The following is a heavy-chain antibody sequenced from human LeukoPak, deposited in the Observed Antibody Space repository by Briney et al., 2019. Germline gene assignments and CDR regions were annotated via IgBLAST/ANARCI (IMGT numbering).Heavy chain of an antibody. CDR2: IYTSGST. CDR1: GGSISSYY. D-gene: IGHD3-22*01. CDR3: ARGGSGYSLLDP. Sequence: PSETLSLTCTVSGGSISSYYWGWIRQPAGKGLEWIRRIYTSGSTNYNPSLKSRVTMSVNTSKNQFSLKLSSVTAADTAVYYCARGGSGYSLLDPGGQGTLVTVSS. V-gene: IGHV4-4*07. J-gene: IGHJ5*02.